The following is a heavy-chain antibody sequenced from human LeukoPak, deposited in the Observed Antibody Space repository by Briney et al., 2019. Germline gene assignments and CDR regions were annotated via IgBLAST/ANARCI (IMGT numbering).Heavy chain of an antibody. J-gene: IGHJ6*02. CDR3: ARSTGDPGIAVAAAVYYGMDV. CDR2: IIPILGIA. CDR1: GGTFSSYA. Sequence: GASVKVSCKASGGTFSSYAISWVRQAPGQGLEWMGRIIPILGIANYAQKFQGRVTITADKSTSTAYMELSSLRSEDTAVYYCARSTGDPGIAVAAAVYYGMDVWGQGTTVTVSS. D-gene: IGHD6-19*01. V-gene: IGHV1-69*04.